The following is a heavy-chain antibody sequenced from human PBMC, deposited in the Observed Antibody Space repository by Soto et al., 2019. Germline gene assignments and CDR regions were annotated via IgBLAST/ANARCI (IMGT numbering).Heavy chain of an antibody. V-gene: IGHV3-64D*06. D-gene: IGHD3-22*01. CDR1: GFTFSSYA. CDR3: VKDCGRIYDSSGYYHPYYYYGMDV. J-gene: IGHJ6*02. Sequence: PGGSLRLSCSASGFTFSSYAMHWVRQAPGKGLEYVSAISSNGGSTYYADSVKGRFTISRDNSKNTLYLQMSSLRAEDTAVYYCVKDCGRIYDSSGYYHPYYYYGMDVWGQGTTVTVSS. CDR2: ISSNGGST.